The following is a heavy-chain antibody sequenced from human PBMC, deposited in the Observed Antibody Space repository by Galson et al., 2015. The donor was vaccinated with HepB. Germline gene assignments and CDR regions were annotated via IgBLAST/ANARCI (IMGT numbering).Heavy chain of an antibody. CDR2: TYYRSKWYN. J-gene: IGHJ5*02. D-gene: IGHD3-9*01. CDR3: ARDSANYDILTGYAWIDP. Sequence: CAISGDSVSSNSAAWNWIRQSPSRGLEWLGRTYYRSKWYNDYAVSVKSRITINPDTSKNQFSLQLNSVTPEDTAVCYCARDSANYDILTGYAWIDPWGQGTLVTVSS. CDR1: GDSVSSNSAA. V-gene: IGHV6-1*01.